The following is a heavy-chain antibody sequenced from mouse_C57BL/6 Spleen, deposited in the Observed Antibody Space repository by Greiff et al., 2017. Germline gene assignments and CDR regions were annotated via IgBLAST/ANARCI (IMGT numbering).Heavy chain of an antibody. D-gene: IGHD2-1*01. CDR2: ISSGSSTI. CDR3: ASDGNYKYVDV. CDR1: GFTFSDYG. Sequence: EVHLVESGGGLVKPGGSLKLSCAASGFTFSDYGMHWVRQAPEKGLEWVAYISSGSSTIYYADTVKGRVTISRDNAKNTLFLKMTSLRSEDTAMYYCASDGNYKYVDVWGTGTTVTVSS. J-gene: IGHJ1*03. V-gene: IGHV5-17*01.